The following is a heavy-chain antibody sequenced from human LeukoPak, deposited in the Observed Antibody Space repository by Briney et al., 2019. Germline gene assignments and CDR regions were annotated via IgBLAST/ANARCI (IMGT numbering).Heavy chain of an antibody. Sequence: PSETLSLTCTVSGGSISNSYWSWIRQPPGEGLEWIGYIYYSGSTNYNPSLKSRVTISVDTSKNQFSLKLSSVTAADTAVYYCARGSSKGEPDYWGQGTLVTVSS. V-gene: IGHV4-59*01. CDR1: GGSISNSY. CDR3: ARGSSKGEPDY. CDR2: IYYSGST. J-gene: IGHJ4*02. D-gene: IGHD1-14*01.